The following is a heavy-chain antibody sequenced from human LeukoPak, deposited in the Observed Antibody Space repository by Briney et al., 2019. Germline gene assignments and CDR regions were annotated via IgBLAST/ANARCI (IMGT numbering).Heavy chain of an antibody. CDR3: ARREYRGYDLI. CDR2: IYPCGSDT. V-gene: IGHV5-51*01. CDR1: GYSFTCYW. D-gene: IGHD5-12*01. J-gene: IGHJ4*02. Sequence: GESLKISWKGSGYSFTCYWIGWGRQMPGKGVEWVGIIYPCGSDTRYSPSFQGQVTISAVKSISTAYLQWSSLKASDTAMYYCARREYRGYDLIWGQGTLVTVSS.